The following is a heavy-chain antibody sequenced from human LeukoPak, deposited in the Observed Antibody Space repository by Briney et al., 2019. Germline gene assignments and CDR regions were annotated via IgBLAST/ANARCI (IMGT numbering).Heavy chain of an antibody. J-gene: IGHJ5*02. Sequence: PGGSLRLSCAASGFTFSTYFMGWVRQTPEKGLEWVANINQDGTNKYYVDSVKGRFSISRDNSKDTLYLQMNSLRAEDTAVYYCARGSKYTSSWSRNKWFDPWGQGTLVTVSS. CDR2: INQDGTNK. CDR3: ARGSKYTSSWSRNKWFDP. D-gene: IGHD6-13*01. CDR1: GFTFSTYF. V-gene: IGHV3-7*01.